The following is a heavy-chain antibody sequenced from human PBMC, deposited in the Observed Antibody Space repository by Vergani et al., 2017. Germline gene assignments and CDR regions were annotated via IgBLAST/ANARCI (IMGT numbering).Heavy chain of an antibody. V-gene: IGHV3-64*01. CDR3: ARLELIRSSDY. D-gene: IGHD1-7*01. J-gene: IGHJ4*02. CDR2: ISYNGGST. CDR1: GFTFSSYA. Sequence: EVQLVESGGGLVKPGGSLRLSCAASGFTFSSYAMHWVRQAPGKGLEYVSVISYNGGSTYYANSVKGRFTISRDNSKNTVYLQMVSLRAEDMAVYYFARLELIRSSDYWGQGTLVTVSS.